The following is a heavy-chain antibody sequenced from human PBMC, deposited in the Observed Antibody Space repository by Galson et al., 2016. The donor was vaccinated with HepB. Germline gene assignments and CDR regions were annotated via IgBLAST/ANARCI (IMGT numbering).Heavy chain of an antibody. CDR1: GDTFSAYK. D-gene: IGHD6-13*01. Sequence: SLRLSCAASGDTFSAYKMSWVRQAPGKGLEWVGRIKSQSAGASTDYAAPLKGRFTISRDDSKNTLYLQIDSLKTEDTAIYYCTRPSWTHGLDSWGQGTLVTVSS. V-gene: IGHV3-15*01. CDR3: TRPSWTHGLDS. J-gene: IGHJ4*02. CDR2: IKSQSAGAST.